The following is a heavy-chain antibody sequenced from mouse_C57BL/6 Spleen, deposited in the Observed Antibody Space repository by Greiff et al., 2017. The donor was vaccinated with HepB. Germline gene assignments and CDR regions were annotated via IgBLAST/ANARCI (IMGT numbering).Heavy chain of an antibody. D-gene: IGHD1-1*01. J-gene: IGHJ3*01. CDR1: GYTFTSYW. CDR3: ARESGGSSFVAY. Sequence: VQLQQSGAELVKPGASVKMSCKASGYTFTSYWITWVKQRPGQGLEWIGDIYPGSGSTNYNEKFKSKATLTVDTSSSTAYMQLSSLTSEDSAVYYCARESGGSSFVAYWGQGTLVTVSA. CDR2: IYPGSGST. V-gene: IGHV1-55*01.